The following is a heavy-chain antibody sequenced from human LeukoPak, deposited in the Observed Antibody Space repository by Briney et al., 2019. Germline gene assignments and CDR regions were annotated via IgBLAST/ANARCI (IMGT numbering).Heavy chain of an antibody. V-gene: IGHV4-30-4*08. CDR2: IYYSGST. J-gene: IGHJ4*02. CDR3: ARDLSPYSSGFIDY. CDR1: GGSISSGDYY. D-gene: IGHD6-19*01. Sequence: KTSETLSLTCTVSGGSISSGDYYWSWIRQPPGKGLEWIGYIYYSGSTYYNPSLKSRVTISVDTSKNQFSLKLSSVTAADTAVYHCARDLSPYSSGFIDYWGQGTLVTVSS.